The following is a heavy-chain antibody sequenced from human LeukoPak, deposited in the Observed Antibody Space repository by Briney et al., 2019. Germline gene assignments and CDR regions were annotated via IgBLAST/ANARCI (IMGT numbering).Heavy chain of an antibody. J-gene: IGHJ4*02. Sequence: GGSLRLSCAASRFSFCNYAMGWVRQAPGKGLEWVSAIVDSGDRAYYADSVKGRLTISRDNSKNTLYLQMNSLRAEDTAVYYCAKDSRRVSGWYYLDYWGQGTLVTVSS. CDR3: AKDSRRVSGWYYLDY. V-gene: IGHV3-23*01. D-gene: IGHD6-19*01. CDR2: IVDSGDRA. CDR1: RFSFCNYA.